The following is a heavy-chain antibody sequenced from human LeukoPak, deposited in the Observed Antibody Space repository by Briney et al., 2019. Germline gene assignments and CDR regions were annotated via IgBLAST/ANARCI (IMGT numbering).Heavy chain of an antibody. J-gene: IGHJ4*02. D-gene: IGHD6-13*01. CDR2: INGTSSET. Sequence: GSLRLSCAASGFIFNNFAMSWVRRAPGKGLEWVSSINGTSSETWHADSVKGRFTISRDNFRNTLYLQMNSLRAEDTAVYYCAKGKIAAAGTFYWGQGTLVTVSS. CDR1: GFIFNNFA. CDR3: AKGKIAAAGTFY. V-gene: IGHV3-23*01.